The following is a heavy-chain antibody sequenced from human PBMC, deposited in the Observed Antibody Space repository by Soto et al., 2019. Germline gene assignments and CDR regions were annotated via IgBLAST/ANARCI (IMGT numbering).Heavy chain of an antibody. Sequence: SETLSLTCSVSGDSINSDKYYWGWIRQPPGKGLEWIGSIYFRGNTYYNPSLQTRVTISLDKSKSQFSLKLNSVTAADSAVYFCARLEGLAAISYYFDFWGQGALVTGSS. CDR1: GDSINSDKYY. CDR2: IYFRGNT. V-gene: IGHV4-39*01. D-gene: IGHD3-9*01. CDR3: ARLEGLAAISYYFDF. J-gene: IGHJ4*02.